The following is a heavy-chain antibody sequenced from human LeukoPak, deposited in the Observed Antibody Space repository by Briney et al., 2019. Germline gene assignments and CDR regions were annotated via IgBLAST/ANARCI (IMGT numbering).Heavy chain of an antibody. V-gene: IGHV1-18*01. CDR1: GYTLTSYG. J-gene: IGHJ3*02. D-gene: IGHD3-22*01. CDR2: ISAYNGNT. Sequence: ASVKVSCKASGYTLTSYGISWVRQAPGQGLEWMGWISAYNGNTNYAQKLQGRVTMTTDTSTSTAYMELRSLRSDDTAVYYCARDSFSYDSSGRDAFDIWGQGTMVTVSS. CDR3: ARDSFSYDSSGRDAFDI.